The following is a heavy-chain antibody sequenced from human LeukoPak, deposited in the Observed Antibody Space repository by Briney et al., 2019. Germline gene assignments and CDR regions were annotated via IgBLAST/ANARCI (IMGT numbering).Heavy chain of an antibody. Sequence: PGRSLRLSCAASGFTFSSNAMHWVRQAPGKGLEWVSAISGSGGSTYYADSVKGRFTISRDNAKNSLYLQMNSLRAEDTAVYYCARARICGGDCYYFDYWGQGTLVTVSS. CDR3: ARARICGGDCYYFDY. CDR1: GFTFSSNA. D-gene: IGHD2-21*02. V-gene: IGHV3-21*01. J-gene: IGHJ4*02. CDR2: ISGSGGST.